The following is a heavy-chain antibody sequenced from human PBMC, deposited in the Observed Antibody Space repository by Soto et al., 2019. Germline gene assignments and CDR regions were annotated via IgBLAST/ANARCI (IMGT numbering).Heavy chain of an antibody. CDR2: IYNDGTYS. J-gene: IGHJ4*02. D-gene: IGHD3-10*01. V-gene: IGHV3-74*01. CDR1: EFIFKMYW. Sequence: VVSLRLSCAASEFIFKMYWMHWVRQSPGKGLVWISRIYNDGTYSDYADSVRGRFTISRDNVNDTLYLQMNNLRAEDSGLYYCTRGPRPISTGTGAYWGQGTQVTVSS. CDR3: TRGPRPISTGTGAY.